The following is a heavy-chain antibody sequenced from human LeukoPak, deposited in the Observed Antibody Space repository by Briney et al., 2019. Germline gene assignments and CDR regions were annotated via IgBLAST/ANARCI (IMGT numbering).Heavy chain of an antibody. Sequence: SQTLSLTCAISGDSVSSNSAAWNWIRQSPSRGLEWLGRTYYRSKWYNDYAVSVKSRITINPGTSKNQFSLQLNSVTPEDTAVYYCARDRFWYSSSWYYFDYWGQGTLVTVSS. D-gene: IGHD6-13*01. J-gene: IGHJ4*02. CDR1: GDSVSSNSAA. CDR2: TYYRSKWYN. V-gene: IGHV6-1*01. CDR3: ARDRFWYSSSWYYFDY.